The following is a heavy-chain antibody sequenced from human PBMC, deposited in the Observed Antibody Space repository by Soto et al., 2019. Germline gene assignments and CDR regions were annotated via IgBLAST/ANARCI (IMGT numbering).Heavy chain of an antibody. CDR3: ASNHLGTTPYGMDV. J-gene: IGHJ6*02. CDR1: GGSVSSSSYS. V-gene: IGHV4-39*01. D-gene: IGHD1-7*01. Sequence: PSETLSLTCTVSGGSVSSSSYSWGWIRQSPGKGLEWIGTIYSSENTYYNPSLLSRVTISVDTSKNEFSLRLSSVTAADTAVYYCASNHLGTTPYGMDVWGQGTTVTVSS. CDR2: IYSSENT.